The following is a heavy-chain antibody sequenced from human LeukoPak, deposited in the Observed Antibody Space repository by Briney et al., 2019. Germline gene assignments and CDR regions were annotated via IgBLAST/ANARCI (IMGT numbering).Heavy chain of an antibody. CDR3: ARRLVRGVNDAFDI. CDR1: GDSISSYF. Sequence: PSETLSLTYTVSGDSISSYFWSWIRQPPGKGLEWIGYIYYSGSTNSNPSLKSRVTISVDTSKNQFSLKLSSVTAADTAVYYCARRLVRGVNDAFDIWGQGTMVTVSS. D-gene: IGHD3-10*01. V-gene: IGHV4-59*01. J-gene: IGHJ3*02. CDR2: IYYSGST.